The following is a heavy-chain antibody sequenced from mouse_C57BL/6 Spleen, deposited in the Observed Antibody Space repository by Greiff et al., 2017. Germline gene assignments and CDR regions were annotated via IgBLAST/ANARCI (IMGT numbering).Heavy chain of an antibody. CDR3: ARGSDYDPVYFDY. D-gene: IGHD2-4*01. V-gene: IGHV1-81*01. CDR2: IYPRSGNT. Sequence: QVQLQQSGAELARPGASVKLSCKASGYTFTSYGISWVKQRTGQGLEWIGEIYPRSGNTYYNEKFKGKATLTADKSSSTAYMELRSLTSEDSAVYFCARGSDYDPVYFDYWGQGTTLTVSS. J-gene: IGHJ2*01. CDR1: GYTFTSYG.